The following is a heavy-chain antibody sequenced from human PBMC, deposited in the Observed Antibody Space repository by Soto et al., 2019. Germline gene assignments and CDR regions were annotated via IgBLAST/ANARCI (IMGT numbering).Heavy chain of an antibody. Sequence: SETLSLTCAVSGVSVTNGDYYWSWMRQSPGKGLEWIGNIYYTETTIYNPSLNSRLNISIDTSRNQFSLQLTSVTAADSAIYYCARQRRGGYWFDPWGQGTPVTVSS. V-gene: IGHV4-30-4*01. CDR3: ARQRRGGYWFDP. CDR2: IYYTETT. CDR1: GVSVTNGDYY. J-gene: IGHJ5*02.